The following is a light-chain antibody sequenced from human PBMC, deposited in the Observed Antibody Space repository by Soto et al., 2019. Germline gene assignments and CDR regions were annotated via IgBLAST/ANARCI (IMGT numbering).Light chain of an antibody. J-gene: IGKJ2*01. CDR1: RSISSN. V-gene: IGKV3-15*01. CDR3: QQYNNWPWYT. CDR2: GAS. Sequence: EMVMTQSPATLFVSPGERATLSCRASRSISSNLAWYQLKPGQAPRLLIYGASTRATGIPARFSGSGSGTEFTLTISSLQSEDLAVYYCQQYNNWPWYTFGQGTKLEIK.